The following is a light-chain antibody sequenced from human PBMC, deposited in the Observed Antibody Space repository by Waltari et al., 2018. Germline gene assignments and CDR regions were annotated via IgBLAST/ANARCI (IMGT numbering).Light chain of an antibody. CDR1: SSAVGSYNL. J-gene: IGLJ1*01. CDR2: EGS. V-gene: IGLV2-23*01. CDR3: CSYAGSSTYYV. Sequence: QSALTQPASVSGSPGQSITISCPGTSSAVGSYNLVSWYQQHPGKAPKLVIYEGSKRAPGVSNRFSGSKSGNTASLTISGLQAEDEADYYCCSYAGSSTYYVFGTGTKVTVL.